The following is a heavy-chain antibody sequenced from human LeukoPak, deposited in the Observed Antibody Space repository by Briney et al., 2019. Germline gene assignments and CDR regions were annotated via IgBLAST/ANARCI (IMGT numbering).Heavy chain of an antibody. CDR2: ISYSGIT. D-gene: IGHD6-19*01. J-gene: IGHJ6*03. CDR1: GGSISSHY. Sequence: PSETLSLTCSVSGGSISSHYWTWMRQPPGKGLEWIGYISYSGITNYNPSLKSRVSISVDTSMNQLSLKVNSVTTADTAVYYCARLAVAGDYDHFYFYMDVWGKGTTVTVS. V-gene: IGHV4-59*11. CDR3: ARLAVAGDYDHFYFYMDV.